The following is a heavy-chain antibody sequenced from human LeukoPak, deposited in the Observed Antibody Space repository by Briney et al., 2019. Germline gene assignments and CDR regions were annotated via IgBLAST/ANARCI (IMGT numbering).Heavy chain of an antibody. Sequence: GGSLRLSCAASGFTFSSYWMSWVRQAPGKGREWVANIKQDGSEKYYVDSVKGRFTISRDNAKNSLYLQMNSLRAEDTAVYYCARTRYYYDSSGYLTWGQGTLVTVSS. V-gene: IGHV3-7*01. CDR3: ARTRYYYDSSGYLT. CDR1: GFTFSSYW. D-gene: IGHD3-22*01. CDR2: IKQDGSEK. J-gene: IGHJ5*02.